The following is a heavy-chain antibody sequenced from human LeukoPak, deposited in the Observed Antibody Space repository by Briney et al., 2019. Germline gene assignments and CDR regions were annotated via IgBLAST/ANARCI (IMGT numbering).Heavy chain of an antibody. Sequence: GGSLRLSCAASGFTFSSYAMSWVRQAPGNRLEWVSAISGSGGSTYYADSVKGRFTISRDNSKNTLYLQMNSLRAEDTAVYYCAKYLGRNYQEYPYYFDYWGQGTLVTVSS. D-gene: IGHD4-11*01. CDR2: ISGSGGST. CDR1: GFTFSSYA. V-gene: IGHV3-23*01. J-gene: IGHJ4*02. CDR3: AKYLGRNYQEYPYYFDY.